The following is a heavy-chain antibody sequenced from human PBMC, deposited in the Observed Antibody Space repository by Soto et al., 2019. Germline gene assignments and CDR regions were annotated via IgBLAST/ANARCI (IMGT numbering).Heavy chain of an antibody. CDR3: ARANYYGSPGDFDC. J-gene: IGHJ4*02. CDR2: ISSSSSTI. Sequence: EVQLVESGGGLVQPGGSLRLSCAASGFTFSSYSMNWVRQAPGKGLGWVSYISSSSSTIYYADSVKGRFTISRDNAKNSLYLQMNSLRAEDTAVYYCARANYYGSPGDFDCWGQGTLVTVSS. D-gene: IGHD3-10*01. CDR1: GFTFSSYS. V-gene: IGHV3-48*01.